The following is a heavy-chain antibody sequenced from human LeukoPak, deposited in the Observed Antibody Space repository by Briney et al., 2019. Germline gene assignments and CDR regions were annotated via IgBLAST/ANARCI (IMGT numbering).Heavy chain of an antibody. Sequence: GASVKVSCKASGGTFSSYAISWVRQAPGQGLEWMGGIIPIFGTANYAQKFQGRVTITADESTSTAYMELSSLRAEDTAVYYCARSLSGSFYDASDSWGQGSLVTVSS. V-gene: IGHV1-69*13. CDR1: GGTFSSYA. CDR2: IIPIFGTA. CDR3: ARSLSGSFYDASDS. J-gene: IGHJ4*02. D-gene: IGHD3-10*01.